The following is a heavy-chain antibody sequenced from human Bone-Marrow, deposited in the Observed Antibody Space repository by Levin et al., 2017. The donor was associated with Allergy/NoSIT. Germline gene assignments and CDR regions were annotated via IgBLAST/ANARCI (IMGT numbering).Heavy chain of an antibody. J-gene: IGHJ3*02. D-gene: IGHD3-10*01. CDR3: ARDRRGIGGAFGM. CDR2: ITTSDDT. Sequence: PGGSLRLSCSASGITFSGYYISWIRQAPGKGLEWISYITTSDDTYYADSVKGRFTISGDNARDSVYLQMNSLRADDTAIYYCARDRRGIGGAFGMWGQGTMVTVSS. CDR1: GITFSGYY. V-gene: IGHV3-11*01.